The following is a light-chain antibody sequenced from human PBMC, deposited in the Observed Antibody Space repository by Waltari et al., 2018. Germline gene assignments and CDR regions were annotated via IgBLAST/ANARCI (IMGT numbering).Light chain of an antibody. V-gene: IGKV3-11*01. CDR1: QSVSRF. CDR3: QQHDHWPLT. J-gene: IGKJ4*01. CDR2: DAS. Sequence: EVVLTQSPATLSLSPGERATLSCRASQSVSRFLVWYQQKPGQAPRLVISDASNRAAGIPARFSGSGSGTDFTFTISSLEPEDFAVYYCQQHDHWPLTFGGGTKVEIK.